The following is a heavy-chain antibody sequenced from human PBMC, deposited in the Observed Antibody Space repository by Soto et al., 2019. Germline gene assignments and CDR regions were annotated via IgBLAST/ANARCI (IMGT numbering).Heavy chain of an antibody. V-gene: IGHV1-69*01. Sequence: QGQLVQSGPEVKKPGSSVKVSCKDSGGLFSSFAISWVRQAPGQGIEWLGGIIPVFGTTNYAEKFQGRVTVTADESTSTAYTELSGLRSGDTAIYYCARGGGPYVWFNEFWGQGTLVTVSS. CDR2: IIPVFGTT. CDR1: GGLFSSFA. CDR3: ARGGGPYVWFNEF. J-gene: IGHJ4*02. D-gene: IGHD3-16*01.